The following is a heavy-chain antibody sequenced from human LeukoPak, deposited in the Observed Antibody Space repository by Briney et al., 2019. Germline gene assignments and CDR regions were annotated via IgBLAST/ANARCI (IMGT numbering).Heavy chain of an antibody. Sequence: PSETLSLTCSVSGGSISSYYWSWIRQPAEKGLEWIGRIYSSGGTDYNPSLKSRVTMSVDTSKNQFPLKLSSVTAADTAVYYCARVSEWELRAFDIWGQGTMVTVSS. D-gene: IGHD1-26*01. CDR2: IYSSGGT. J-gene: IGHJ3*02. V-gene: IGHV4-4*07. CDR3: ARVSEWELRAFDI. CDR1: GGSISSYY.